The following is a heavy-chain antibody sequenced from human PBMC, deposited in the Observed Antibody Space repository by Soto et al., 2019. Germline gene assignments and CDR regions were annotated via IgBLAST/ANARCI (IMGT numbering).Heavy chain of an antibody. V-gene: IGHV3-33*01. CDR3: ARPPWGGSYWYFDL. Sequence: QVQLVESGGGVFQPGRSLRLSCAASGFTFSTYGMHWVRQVPGKGLEWVAVIWYDGSNKYYADSVKGRFTVSRDNSKNTLYLQMNSLSVEDTAVYYCARPPWGGSYWYFDLWGRGTLVTVSS. CDR2: IWYDGSNK. D-gene: IGHD1-26*01. J-gene: IGHJ2*01. CDR1: GFTFSTYG.